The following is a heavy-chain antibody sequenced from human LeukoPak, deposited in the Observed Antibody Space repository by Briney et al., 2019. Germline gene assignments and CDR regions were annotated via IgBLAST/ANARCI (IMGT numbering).Heavy chain of an antibody. CDR1: GFTFDDYA. D-gene: IGHD3-9*01. V-gene: IGHV3-9*01. CDR2: ISWNSGSI. J-gene: IGHJ4*02. CDR3: AKGGPDILTGYCDY. Sequence: AGGSLRLSCAASGFTFDDYAMHWDRQAPGKGLEWVSGISWNSGSIGYADSVKGRFTISRDNAKNSLYLQMNSLRAEDTALYYCAKGGPDILTGYCDYWGQGTLVTVSS.